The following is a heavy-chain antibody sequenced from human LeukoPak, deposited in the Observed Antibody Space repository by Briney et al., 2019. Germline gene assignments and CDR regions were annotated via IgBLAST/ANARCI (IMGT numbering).Heavy chain of an antibody. CDR1: GFTFSSYA. D-gene: IGHD3-9*01. CDR3: ARDDCDILTGYDY. J-gene: IGHJ4*02. V-gene: IGHV3-23*01. CDR2: ISGSGGST. Sequence: GGSLRLSCAASGFTFSSYAMSWVRQAPGKGLEWVSAISGSGGSTYYADSVKGRFTISRDNSKNTLYLQMNSLRAEDTAVYYCARDDCDILTGYDYWGQGTLVTVSS.